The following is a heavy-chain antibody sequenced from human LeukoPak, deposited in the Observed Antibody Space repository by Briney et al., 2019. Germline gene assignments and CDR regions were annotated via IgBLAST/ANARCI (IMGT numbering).Heavy chain of an antibody. CDR2: TKHSGST. CDR1: GGSISSSSYY. Sequence: SETLSLTCTVSGGSISSSSYYWGWIRQPPGKGLEWIGETKHSGSTNYNPSLKSRVTISVDTSKNQFSLKLSSVTAADTAVYYCARGRHRYCSSTSCYKWFDPWGQGTLVTVSS. V-gene: IGHV4-39*07. D-gene: IGHD2-2*02. J-gene: IGHJ5*02. CDR3: ARGRHRYCSSTSCYKWFDP.